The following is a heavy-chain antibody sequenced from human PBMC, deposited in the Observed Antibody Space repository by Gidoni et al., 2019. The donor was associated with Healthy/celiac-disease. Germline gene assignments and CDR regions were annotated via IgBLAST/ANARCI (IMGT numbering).Heavy chain of an antibody. V-gene: IGHV4-38-2*01. J-gene: IGHJ4*02. CDR3: ARANYDSSGYYVVFGY. CDR1: GYSISSGYY. Sequence: QVQLQESGPGLVKPSETLSFTCAVSGYSISSGYYWGWIRPPPGKGLEWIGSIYHSGSTYYNPSLKSRVTISVDTSKNQFSLKLSSVTAADTAVYYCARANYDSSGYYVVFGYWGQGTLVTVSS. CDR2: IYHSGST. D-gene: IGHD3-22*01.